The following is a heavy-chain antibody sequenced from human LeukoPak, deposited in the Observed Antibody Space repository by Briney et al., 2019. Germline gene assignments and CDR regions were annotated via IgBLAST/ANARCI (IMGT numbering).Heavy chain of an antibody. V-gene: IGHV3-21*01. CDR3: ARESYYDFSSGYYLPPGPSPSGDY. CDR1: GFTFSSYS. D-gene: IGHD3-3*01. J-gene: IGHJ4*02. CDR2: TRSSNNYI. Sequence: GGSLRLSCTASGFTFSSYSMNWVRQAPGKGLECVSSTRSSNNYIYYADSVKGRFTISRDNAKNSLYLQMNSLRAEDTAVYYCARESYYDFSSGYYLPPGPSPSGDYWGQGALVTVSS.